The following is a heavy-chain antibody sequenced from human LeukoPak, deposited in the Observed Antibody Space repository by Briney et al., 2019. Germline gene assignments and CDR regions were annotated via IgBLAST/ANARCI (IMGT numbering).Heavy chain of an antibody. CDR1: GFTFSNYA. J-gene: IGHJ4*02. CDR3: ATIALAGNGDY. V-gene: IGHV3-23*01. CDR2: ISASGTTT. D-gene: IGHD6-19*01. Sequence: GGSLRLSCAASGFTFSNYAMSWVRQAPGKGLEWVSSISASGTTTYYADSVKCRFTIPRDNSKNTLFLQMISLRADDTAVYYCATIALAGNGDYWGQGTLVTVSS.